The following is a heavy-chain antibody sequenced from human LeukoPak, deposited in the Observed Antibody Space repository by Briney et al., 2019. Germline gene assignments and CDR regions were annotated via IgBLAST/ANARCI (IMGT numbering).Heavy chain of an antibody. CDR1: GFTFSSYG. D-gene: IGHD6-13*01. V-gene: IGHV3-30*18. CDR2: ISYDGSNK. J-gene: IGHJ4*02. CDR3: AKVRYSSSWRFDY. Sequence: PGRSLRLSCAASGFTFSSYGMHWVRQAPGKGLEWVAVISYDGSNKYYADSVKGRFTISRDNSKNTLYLQMNSLRAEDTAVYYCAKVRYSSSWRFDYWGQGTLVTVSP.